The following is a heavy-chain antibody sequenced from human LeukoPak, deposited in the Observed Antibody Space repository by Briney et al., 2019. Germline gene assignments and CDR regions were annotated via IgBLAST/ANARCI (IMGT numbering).Heavy chain of an antibody. CDR3: ARDPVYDYVWGSYRYAYYYYYGMDV. J-gene: IGHJ6*02. D-gene: IGHD3-16*02. CDR2: VIPIFGTA. CDR1: GGTFSSYA. Sequence: SVKVSCKASGGTFSSYAISWVRQAPGQGFEWMGGVIPIFGTANYAQKFQGRVTITADESTSTAYMELSSLRSEDTAVYYCARDPVYDYVWGSYRYAYYYYYGMDVWGQGTTVTVSS. V-gene: IGHV1-69*13.